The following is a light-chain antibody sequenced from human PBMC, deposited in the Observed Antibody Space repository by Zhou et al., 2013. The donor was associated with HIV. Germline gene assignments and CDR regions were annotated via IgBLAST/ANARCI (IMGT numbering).Light chain of an antibody. CDR3: QQYGSSPWT. Sequence: EIVLTQSPATLSLSPGERATLSCRASQSISSYLAWYQQKPGQAPRLLIYDASNRATDIPARFSGSGSGTDFTLTISRLEPEDSAVYHCQQYGSSPWTFGQGTKVEIK. CDR2: DAS. CDR1: QSISSY. V-gene: IGKV3-11*01. J-gene: IGKJ1*01.